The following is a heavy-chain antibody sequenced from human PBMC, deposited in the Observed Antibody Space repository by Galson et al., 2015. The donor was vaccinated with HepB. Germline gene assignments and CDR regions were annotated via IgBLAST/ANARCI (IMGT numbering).Heavy chain of an antibody. D-gene: IGHD5-12*01. J-gene: IGHJ4*02. CDR1: GFTFRNYG. CDR2: IWHDGSNK. V-gene: IGHV3-33*06. Sequence: SLRLSCAASGFTFRNYGMHWVRQAPGKGLEWVAVIWHDGSNKYYADSVKGRFTTSRDNSKNTLYLQMNSLRPEDTAVYYCAKDGVFSGYDLDHWGQGTLVTVSS. CDR3: AKDGVFSGYDLDH.